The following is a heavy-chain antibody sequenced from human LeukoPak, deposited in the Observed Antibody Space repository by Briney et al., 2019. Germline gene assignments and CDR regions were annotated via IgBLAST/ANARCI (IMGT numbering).Heavy chain of an antibody. CDR2: IIPIFGTA. CDR1: VGTFIIYA. Sequence: SVNVSSTCAVGTFIIYAISGVRQAPGQGLEWMGRIIPIFGTANYAQKFQGRVTITSDKSTSTNYMELSRLTSEDTAVYYCARQVQDIVLMVYSHLSFDHWGQGTLVTVSS. CDR3: ARQVQDIVLMVYSHLSFDH. D-gene: IGHD2-8*01. J-gene: IGHJ5*02. V-gene: IGHV1-69*06.